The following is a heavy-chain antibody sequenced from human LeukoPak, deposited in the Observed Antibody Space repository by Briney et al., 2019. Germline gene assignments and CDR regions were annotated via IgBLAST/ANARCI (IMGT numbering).Heavy chain of an antibody. Sequence: ASVKVSCKASGYTFTSHGISWVRQAPGQGLEWLGWVSTYNGNTNYVPKYQGRVTMTTDTSTSTAYMELRSLRSDDTAVYYCARDVDTATDQINDYWGQGTLVTVSS. D-gene: IGHD5-18*01. CDR2: VSTYNGNT. CDR1: GYTFTSHG. CDR3: ARDVDTATDQINDY. V-gene: IGHV1-18*04. J-gene: IGHJ4*02.